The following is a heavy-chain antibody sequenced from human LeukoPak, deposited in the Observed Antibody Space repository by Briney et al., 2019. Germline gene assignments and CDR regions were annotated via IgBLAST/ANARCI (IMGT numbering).Heavy chain of an antibody. V-gene: IGHV3-7*01. CDR2: IKQDGSDR. Sequence: GGSLRLSCAASGFTFTKYWMTWVRQAPGKGLEWVGNIKQDGSDRNYMDSVKGRFTISRDNTKNSVYLQMSSLRAEDTAVYYCAREVWGPEYWGQGTLVTVSS. CDR1: GFTFTKYW. J-gene: IGHJ4*02. D-gene: IGHD1-14*01. CDR3: AREVWGPEY.